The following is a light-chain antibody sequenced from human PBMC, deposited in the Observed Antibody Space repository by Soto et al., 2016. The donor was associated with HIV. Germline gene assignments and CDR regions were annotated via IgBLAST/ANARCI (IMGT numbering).Light chain of an antibody. CDR3: QAYDSSAVV. CDR2: QDS. CDR1: TLGNKY. V-gene: IGLV3-1*01. Sequence: SFDLTQPPSVSVSPGQTASITCSGDTLGNKYVSWYQQKTGQSPVLVLYQDSRRPSGVSERFSGSNSGNTATLTISGTQPLDEADYYCQAYDSSAVVFGGGTKLTVL. J-gene: IGLJ2*01.